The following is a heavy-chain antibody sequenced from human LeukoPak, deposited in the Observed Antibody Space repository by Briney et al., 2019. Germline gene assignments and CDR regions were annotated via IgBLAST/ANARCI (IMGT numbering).Heavy chain of an antibody. V-gene: IGHV4-59*01. Sequence: ETLSLTCTASGGSISSYYWNWIRQPPGKGLEWIGHIYYSGSTNYNPSLKSRVTISVDTSKNQFSLKLSSVTAADTAVYYCARGGYYYFDYWGQGTLVTVSS. CDR1: GGSISSYY. CDR3: ARGGYYYFDY. J-gene: IGHJ4*02. CDR2: IYYSGST. D-gene: IGHD3-22*01.